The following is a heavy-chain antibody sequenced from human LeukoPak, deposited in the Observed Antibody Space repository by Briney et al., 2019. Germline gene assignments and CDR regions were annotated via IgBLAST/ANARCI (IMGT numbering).Heavy chain of an antibody. D-gene: IGHD2-15*01. J-gene: IGHJ6*02. CDR3: ARDRAARGYGMDV. CDR1: GFTFSSYD. V-gene: IGHV3-33*01. CDR2: IWYDGNNK. Sequence: GGSLRLSCAASGFTFSSYDMHWVRQAPGKGLEWVTVIWYDGNNKYYADSVKGRFTISRDNSKNTLYLQMNSLRAEDTAVYYCARDRAARGYGMDVWGQGTTVTASS.